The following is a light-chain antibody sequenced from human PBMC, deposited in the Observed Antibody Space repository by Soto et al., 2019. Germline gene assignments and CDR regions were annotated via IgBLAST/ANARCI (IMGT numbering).Light chain of an antibody. CDR1: QSVTRSS. CDR3: LHDGTAQWT. Sequence: EVVLTQSPATLSLSPGERATLSCRASQSVTRSSLAWYQQKPGQSPRLLISGASSRATGIPDRFSGGGSGTAFILNITSLETEDFAMYYCLHDGTAQWTFGQGTKVDI. CDR2: GAS. V-gene: IGKV3-20*01. J-gene: IGKJ1*01.